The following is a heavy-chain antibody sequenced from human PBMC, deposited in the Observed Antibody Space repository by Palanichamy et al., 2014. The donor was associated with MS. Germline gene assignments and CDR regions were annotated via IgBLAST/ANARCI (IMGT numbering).Heavy chain of an antibody. D-gene: IGHD2-8*02. CDR3: ARGGVTRWPDYYMDV. Sequence: EVQLVESGGGLVQPGGSLRLSCEASGFTFSTYWMIWVRQAQGKGLEWVANIKQDGTEKYYVDSVKGRFTISRDSAKNSLDLQMSSLRAEDTAVYYCARGGVTRWPDYYMDVWGKGTTVTVSS. V-gene: IGHV3-7*03. CDR2: IKQDGTEK. J-gene: IGHJ6*03. CDR1: GFTFSTYW.